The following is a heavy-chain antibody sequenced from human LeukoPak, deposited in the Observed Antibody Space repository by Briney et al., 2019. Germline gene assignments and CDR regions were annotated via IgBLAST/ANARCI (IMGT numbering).Heavy chain of an antibody. D-gene: IGHD6-13*01. V-gene: IGHV4-59*01. Sequence: SETLSLTCIVSGGSISSYYWSWIRQPPGKGLEWIGYIYYSGSTNYNPSLKSRVTISVDTSKNQFSLKLSSVTAADKAVYYCARAYSNSWYEGRWFDPWGQGTLVTVPS. CDR2: IYYSGST. CDR3: ARAYSNSWYEGRWFDP. J-gene: IGHJ5*02. CDR1: GGSISSYY.